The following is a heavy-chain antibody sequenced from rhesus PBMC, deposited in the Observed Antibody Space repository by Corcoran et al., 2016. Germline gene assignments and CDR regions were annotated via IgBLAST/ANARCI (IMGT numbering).Heavy chain of an antibody. J-gene: IGHJ6*01. CDR1: GSSFPTPW. V-gene: IGHV5-20*01. CDR3: AKGVGDYYYGLDS. CDR2: IEPSESDT. Sequence: EVQLVQSGAEVKRPGESLKISCKTSGSSFPTPWISWLRPTPGTGLEWRGSIEPSESDTRDNPSFQGQVTSSADKSISTAYLQWSRLKASDTATYYCAKGVGDYYYGLDSWGQGVVVTVSS. D-gene: IGHD3-34*01.